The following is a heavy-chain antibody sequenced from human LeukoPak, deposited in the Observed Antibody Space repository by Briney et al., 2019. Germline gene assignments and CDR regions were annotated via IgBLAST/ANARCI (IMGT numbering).Heavy chain of an antibody. J-gene: IGHJ4*02. CDR2: IKQDGSEK. V-gene: IGHV3-7*01. CDR3: ARVEDSSGYYPFDY. CDR1: GFAFSSYW. Sequence: GGSLRLSCAASGFAFSSYWMSWVRQAPGKGLELVANIKQDGSEKYYVDSVKGRFTISRDNAKNSLYLQMNSLRAEDTAVYYCARVEDSSGYYPFDYWGQGTLVTVSS. D-gene: IGHD3-22*01.